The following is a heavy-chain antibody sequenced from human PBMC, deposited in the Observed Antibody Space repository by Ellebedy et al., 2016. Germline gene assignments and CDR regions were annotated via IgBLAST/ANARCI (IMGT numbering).Heavy chain of an antibody. CDR3: ARAGGYCSSTSCYQGWVDY. J-gene: IGHJ4*02. CDR2: IYHSGST. CDR1: GGSISSSNW. Sequence: SETLSLTCAVSGGSISSSNWWSWVRQPPGKGLEWIGEIYHSGSTNYNPSLKSRVTISVDKSKNQFSLKLSSVTAADTAVYYCARAGGYCSSTSCYQGWVDYWGQGTLVTVSS. V-gene: IGHV4-4*02. D-gene: IGHD2-2*01.